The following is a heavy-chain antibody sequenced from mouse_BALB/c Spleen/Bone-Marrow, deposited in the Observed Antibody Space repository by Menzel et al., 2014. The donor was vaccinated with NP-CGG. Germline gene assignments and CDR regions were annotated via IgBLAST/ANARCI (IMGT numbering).Heavy chain of an antibody. V-gene: IGHV5-17*02. D-gene: IGHD2-1*01. CDR3: ARSHFYGNYFDY. CDR2: VSTGSTII. J-gene: IGHJ2*01. CDR1: GFTFSNFG. Sequence: EAQRVESGGGLVQPGGSRKLSCAASGFTFSNFGMHWFRQSPEKGLEWVAFVSTGSTIIYYADTLKGRFTISRDNPGNTLFLQMTRLRSEDTAIYYCARSHFYGNYFDYWGQGTTLTVSS.